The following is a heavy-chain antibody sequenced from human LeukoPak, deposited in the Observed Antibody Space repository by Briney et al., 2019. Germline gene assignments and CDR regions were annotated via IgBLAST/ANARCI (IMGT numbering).Heavy chain of an antibody. D-gene: IGHD6-13*01. CDR2: IRSKANSYAT. J-gene: IGHJ4*02. Sequence: GGSLKLSCAASGFTFSGSAMHWVRQASGKGLEWVGRIRSKANSYATAYAASAKGRFTISRDDSKNTAYLQMNSLKTEDTAVYYCTRHYSSSLGDFDYWGQGTQVTVSS. CDR3: TRHYSSSLGDFDY. CDR1: GFTFSGSA. V-gene: IGHV3-73*01.